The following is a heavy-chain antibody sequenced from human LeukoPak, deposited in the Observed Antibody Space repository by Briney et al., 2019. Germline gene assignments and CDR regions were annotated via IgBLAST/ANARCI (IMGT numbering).Heavy chain of an antibody. CDR3: ARGSLYCSGGSCYSPDAFDT. D-gene: IGHD2-15*01. CDR2: INPSGGST. V-gene: IGHV1-46*01. J-gene: IGHJ3*02. Sequence: ASVKVSCKASGYTFTSYYMHWVRQAPGQGLEWMGIINPSGGSTSYAQKFQGRVTMTRDTSTSTVYMELSSLRSEDTAVYYCARGSLYCSGGSCYSPDAFDTWGQGTMITVSS. CDR1: GYTFTSYY.